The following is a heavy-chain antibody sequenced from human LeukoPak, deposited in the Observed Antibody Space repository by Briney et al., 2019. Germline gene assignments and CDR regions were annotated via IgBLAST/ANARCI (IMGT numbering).Heavy chain of an antibody. CDR1: VVSISS. D-gene: IGHD6-19*01. J-gene: IGHJ3*02. CDR2: IYDSGTT. CDR3: ARQVSYAAVAGPRDDAFDI. V-gene: IGHV4-59*08. Sequence: PSETLSLTCSVSVVSISSLTWIRQSPGKGLEWIGYIYDSGTTNYNPALKSRLTLSVDRSRKQFSLTLKFVTAADTAVYYCARQVSYAAVAGPRDDAFDIWGQGTMITVSS.